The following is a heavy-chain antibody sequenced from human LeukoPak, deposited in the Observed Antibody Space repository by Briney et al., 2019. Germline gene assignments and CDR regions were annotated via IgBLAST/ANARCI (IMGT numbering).Heavy chain of an antibody. CDR3: ARGTIVAGFGGDY. V-gene: IGHV3-21*01. CDR1: GFTFSSYS. Sequence: PGGSLRLSCAASGFTFSSYSMNWVRQAPGKGLEWVSSISSSSSYIYYADSVKGRFIISRDNAKNSLYLQMNSLRAEDTAVYYCARGTIVAGFGGDYWGQGTLVTVSS. J-gene: IGHJ4*02. D-gene: IGHD6-19*01. CDR2: ISSSSSYI.